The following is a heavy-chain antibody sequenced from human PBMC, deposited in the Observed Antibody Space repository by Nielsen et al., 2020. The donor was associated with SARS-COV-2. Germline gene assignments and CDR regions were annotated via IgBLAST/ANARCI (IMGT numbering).Heavy chain of an antibody. V-gene: IGHV1-18*01. CDR1: GYTFTSYS. CDR2: ISGYNGNR. D-gene: IGHD3-10*01. CDR3: ARVSSGSGTLDY. J-gene: IGHJ4*02. Sequence: ASVKVSCKASGYTFTSYSVSWVRQAPGQGLEWMGWISGYNGNRYYAQKFQGRVTMTTDTFLNTAYMDLRSLRPDDTAVYYCARVSSGSGTLDYWGQGTLVTVSS.